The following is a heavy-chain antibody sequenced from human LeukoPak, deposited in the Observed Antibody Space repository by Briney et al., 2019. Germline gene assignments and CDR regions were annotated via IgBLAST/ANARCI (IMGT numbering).Heavy chain of an antibody. Sequence: PGGSLRLSCADSGLTFTTYAMSWVRQAPGKGLEWVSAISASGVSTFYADSVKGRFTISRDNSKNTLYLQMNSLRAEDTAVYYCAKGITGIFDYWGQGTLVTVSS. CDR2: ISASGVST. J-gene: IGHJ4*02. D-gene: IGHD3-16*01. CDR3: AKGITGIFDY. CDR1: GLTFTTYA. V-gene: IGHV3-23*01.